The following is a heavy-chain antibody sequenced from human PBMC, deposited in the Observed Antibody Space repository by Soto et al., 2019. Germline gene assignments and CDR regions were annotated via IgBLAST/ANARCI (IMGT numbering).Heavy chain of an antibody. CDR2: IFHNGNT. V-gene: IGHV4-4*02. Sequence: QVQLQESGPGLVKPSGTLSLTCAVSGGSISSYNWWSWARQSPGKGLEWIGEIFHNGNTNYNPSLKSRVIISLDKSKNQCSLRLSSVTAADTAVYYCARGVIREGFDPWGQGTLVTVSS. CDR1: GGSISSYNW. J-gene: IGHJ5*02. D-gene: IGHD6-13*01. CDR3: ARGVIREGFDP.